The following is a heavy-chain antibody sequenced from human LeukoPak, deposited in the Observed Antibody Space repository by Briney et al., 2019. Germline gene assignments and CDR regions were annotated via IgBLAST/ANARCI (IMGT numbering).Heavy chain of an antibody. V-gene: IGHV1-18*01. CDR1: GYTFTSYG. D-gene: IGHD3-10*01. CDR2: ISPYNGNT. CDR3: ARAGETYYYASGSYIDY. Sequence: ASVKVSCKASGYTFTSYGISWVRQAPGQGLEWMGWISPYNGNTNYAQKFQGRVTMTTDTSTRTAYMELRSLRSDDTAVYYCARAGETYYYASGSYIDYWGQGTLVTVSS. J-gene: IGHJ4*02.